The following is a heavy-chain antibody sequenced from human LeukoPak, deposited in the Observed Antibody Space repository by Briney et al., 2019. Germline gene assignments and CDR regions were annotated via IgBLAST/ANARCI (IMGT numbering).Heavy chain of an antibody. CDR3: ARDWSYDSSGYPHDAFDI. J-gene: IGHJ3*02. D-gene: IGHD3-22*01. Sequence: GGSLILSCAACGFTFSSYAMHWVRQAPGKGLEYVSAISSNGGSTYYANSLKGRFTISRDNSKNTLYLHMRSLRAEDMAVYYCARDWSYDSSGYPHDAFDIWGQGTMVTVSS. CDR1: GFTFSSYA. V-gene: IGHV3-64*01. CDR2: ISSNGGST.